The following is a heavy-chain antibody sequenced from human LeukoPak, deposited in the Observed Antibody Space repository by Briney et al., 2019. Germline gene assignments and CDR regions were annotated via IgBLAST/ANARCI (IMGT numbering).Heavy chain of an antibody. CDR3: ARALRYFDWLPAPDDAFDI. D-gene: IGHD3-9*01. CDR1: GGTFSSYA. V-gene: IGHV1-69*05. CDR2: IIPIFGTA. J-gene: IGHJ3*02. Sequence: ASVKVSCKASGGTFSSYAISWVRQAPGQGLEWMGRIIPIFGTANYAQKFQGRVTITTDESTSTAYMELSSLRSEDTAVYYCARALRYFDWLPAPDDAFDIWGQGTMVTVSS.